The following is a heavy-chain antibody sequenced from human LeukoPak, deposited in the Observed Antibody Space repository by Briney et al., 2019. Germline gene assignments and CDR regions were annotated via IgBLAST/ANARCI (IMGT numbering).Heavy chain of an antibody. CDR3: ARDGAY. Sequence: SVKVSCKASGYTFTGYYMHWVRQAPGQGLEWMGRIIPIFGTANYAQKFQGRVTITTDESTSTAYMELSSLRSEDTAVYYCARDGAYWGQGTLVTVSS. J-gene: IGHJ4*02. D-gene: IGHD3-16*01. V-gene: IGHV1-69*05. CDR2: IIPIFGTA. CDR1: GYTFTGYY.